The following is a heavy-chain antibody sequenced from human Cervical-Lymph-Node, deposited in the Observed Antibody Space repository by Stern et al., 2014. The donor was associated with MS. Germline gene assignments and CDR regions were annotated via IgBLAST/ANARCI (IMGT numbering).Heavy chain of an antibody. Sequence: QDQLVQSGAEVRKPGSSVNVSCKASGGAFSSSYAVSWVRQAPGQGLEWMGRIVPIVGLANYAQKFQSRVTITADKSTSTVYMHLSSLTSDDTAVYYCTRGIVTNRAAATQHNLFDPWGQGTLVTVTS. CDR1: GGAFSSSYA. CDR3: TRGIVTNRAAATQHNLFDP. V-gene: IGHV1-69*04. D-gene: IGHD2-15*01. CDR2: IVPIVGLA. J-gene: IGHJ5*02.